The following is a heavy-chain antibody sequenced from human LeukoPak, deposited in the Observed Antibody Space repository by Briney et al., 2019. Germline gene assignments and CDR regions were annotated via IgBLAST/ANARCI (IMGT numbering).Heavy chain of an antibody. CDR2: IYHSGST. CDR1: GYSISSGYY. J-gene: IGHJ4*02. D-gene: IGHD2-15*01. Sequence: SETLSLTCTVSGYSISSGYYWGWIRQPPGKGLEWIGSIYHSGSTYYNPSLKSRVTISVDTSKNQFSLKLSSVTAADTAVYYCATSVVAGIVRWGQGTLVTVSS. V-gene: IGHV4-38-2*02. CDR3: ATSVVAGIVR.